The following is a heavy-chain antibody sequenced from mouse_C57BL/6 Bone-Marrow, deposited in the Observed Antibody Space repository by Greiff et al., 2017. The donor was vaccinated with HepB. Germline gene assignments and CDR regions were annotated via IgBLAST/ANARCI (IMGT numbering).Heavy chain of an antibody. CDR1: GFTFSSYA. V-gene: IGHV5-4*01. CDR3: ARDGVPWAMDY. CDR2: ISDGGSYT. Sequence: EVKLMESGGGLVKPGGSLKLSCAASGFTFSSYAMSWVRQTPEKRLEWVATISDGGSYTYYPDNVKGRFTISRDNAKNNLYLQMSHLKSEDTAMYYCARDGVPWAMDYWGQGTSVTVSS. J-gene: IGHJ4*01.